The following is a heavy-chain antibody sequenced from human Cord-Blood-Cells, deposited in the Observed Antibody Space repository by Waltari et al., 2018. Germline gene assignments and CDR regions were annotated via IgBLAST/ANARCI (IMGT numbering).Heavy chain of an antibody. CDR3: AREIAARAFDI. D-gene: IGHD6-6*01. CDR2: ISYDGSNK. J-gene: IGHJ3*02. Sequence: HWVRQAPGKGLEWVAVISYDGSNKYYADSVKGRFTISRDNSKNTLYLQMNSLRAEDTAVYYCAREIAARAFDIWGQGTMVTVSS. V-gene: IGHV3-30-3*01.